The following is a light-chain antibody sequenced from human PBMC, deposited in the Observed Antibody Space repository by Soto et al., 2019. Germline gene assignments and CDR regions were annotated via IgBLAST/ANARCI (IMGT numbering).Light chain of an antibody. CDR3: QQSYNSPPT. J-gene: IGKJ1*01. CDR1: ENIRSY. V-gene: IGKV1-39*01. Sequence: DIPMTQSPSSLSASVGDRVTITCRASENIRSYLNWYLHKPGKAPKLLIYAASTLQSGVPSRFSGSGSGTHFTLTISNLQPEDCATYFCQQSYNSPPTFGQGTKVEI. CDR2: AAS.